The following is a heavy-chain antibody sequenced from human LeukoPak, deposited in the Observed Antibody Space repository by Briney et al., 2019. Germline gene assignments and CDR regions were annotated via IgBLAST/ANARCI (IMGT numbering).Heavy chain of an antibody. V-gene: IGHV3-30*18. J-gene: IGHJ4*02. D-gene: IGHD6-13*01. CDR2: ISYDGSNK. CDR1: GFTFSSYG. CDR3: AKDHSSSSPLSPLDY. Sequence: GGSLRLSRAASGFTFSSYGMHWVRPAPDKGREWVAVISYDGSNKYYADSVKGRFTISRDNSKNTLYLQMSSLRAEDTAVYYCAKDHSSSSPLSPLDYWGQGTLVTVSS.